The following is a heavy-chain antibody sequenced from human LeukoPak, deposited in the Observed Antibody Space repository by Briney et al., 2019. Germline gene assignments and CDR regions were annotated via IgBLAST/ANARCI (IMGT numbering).Heavy chain of an antibody. V-gene: IGHV1-2*02. Sequence: APVKVSCKASGYTFIGYYIHWVRQAPGQGLEWMGWINPNSGGTNYAQNFQGRVTMTRDTSISTAYMELSSLASDDTAVYSCARAYSGFEAFDFWGQGTLVTVSS. CDR2: INPNSGGT. CDR3: ARAYSGFEAFDF. J-gene: IGHJ4*02. D-gene: IGHD5-12*01. CDR1: GYTFIGYY.